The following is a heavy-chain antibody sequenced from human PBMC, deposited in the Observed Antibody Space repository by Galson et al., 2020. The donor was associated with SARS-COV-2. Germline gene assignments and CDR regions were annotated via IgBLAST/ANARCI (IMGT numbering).Heavy chain of an antibody. J-gene: IGHJ5*02. CDR3: ASDLGSGSDP. CDR2: MYHSGST. V-gene: IGHV4-38-2*02. Sequence: SETLSLTCNVSGYSISSGYYWGWIRQSPGKGLEWIGNMYHSGSTYINPSLKSRVTISIDTSKNQFSLKLSPVTAADTAVYYCASDLGSGSDPWGQGTLVTVSS. D-gene: IGHD2-15*01. CDR1: GYSISSGYY.